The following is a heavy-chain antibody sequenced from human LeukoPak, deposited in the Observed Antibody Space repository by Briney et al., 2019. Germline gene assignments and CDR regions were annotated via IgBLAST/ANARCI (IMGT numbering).Heavy chain of an antibody. CDR3: GGGYSGYTVDY. CDR2: IYCSGST. Sequence: SETLSLTCTVSGGSISSYYWSWIRQPPGKGLEWIGYIYCSGSTNYNPSLKSRVTISVDTSKNQFSLKLSSVTAADTAVYYCGGGYSGYTVDYWGQGTLVTVSS. D-gene: IGHD5-12*01. CDR1: GGSISSYY. V-gene: IGHV4-59*01. J-gene: IGHJ4*02.